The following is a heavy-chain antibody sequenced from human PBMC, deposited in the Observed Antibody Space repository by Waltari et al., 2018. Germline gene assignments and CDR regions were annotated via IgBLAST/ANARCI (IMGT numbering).Heavy chain of an antibody. CDR3: AKDHETYYYGSGSYLDY. D-gene: IGHD3-10*01. V-gene: IGHV3-30*02. CDR1: GFTFSSYN. J-gene: IGHJ4*02. Sequence: QVQLVESGGGVFQPGGSLRLSCAASGFTFSSYNMHWVRQAPGKGLEWVAFIRYDGSNKYYADSVKGRFTISRDNSKNTLYLQMNSLRAEDTAVYYCAKDHETYYYGSGSYLDYWGQGTLVTVSS. CDR2: IRYDGSNK.